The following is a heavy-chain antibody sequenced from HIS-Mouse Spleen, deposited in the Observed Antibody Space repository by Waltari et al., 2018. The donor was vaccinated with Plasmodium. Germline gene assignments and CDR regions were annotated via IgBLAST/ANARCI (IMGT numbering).Heavy chain of an antibody. V-gene: IGHV3-15*01. CDR3: TTGLGAFDI. Sequence: EVQLVESGGGLVKPGGSLRLSCAASGFTFSNAWMSWVRQAPGTGLEWGGRIKSKTDGGKKDNAAPGKGIFTISRDDSKNTLYLQMNSLKTEDTAVYYCTTGLGAFDIWGQGTMVTVSS. CDR2: IKSKTDGGKK. CDR1: GFTFSNAW. J-gene: IGHJ3*02.